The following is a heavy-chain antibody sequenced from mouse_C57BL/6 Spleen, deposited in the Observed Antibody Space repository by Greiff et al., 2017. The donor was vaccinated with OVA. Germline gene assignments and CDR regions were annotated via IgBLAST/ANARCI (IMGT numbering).Heavy chain of an antibody. Sequence: VQLQQPGAELVKPGASVKLSCKASGFTFTSYWMHWVKQRPGQGLEWIGMIHPNSGSTNYNEKFKSKATLTVDKTSSSAYMKIISLTSEDTEVYYSERDYNALDWWGQGTTLTVSS. J-gene: IGHJ2*01. V-gene: IGHV1-64*01. CDR3: ERDYNALDW. CDR1: GFTFTSYW. D-gene: IGHD1-3*01. CDR2: IHPNSGST.